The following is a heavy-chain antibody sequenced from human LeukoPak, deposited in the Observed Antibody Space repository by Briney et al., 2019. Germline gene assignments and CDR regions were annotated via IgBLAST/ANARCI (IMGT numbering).Heavy chain of an antibody. CDR1: GDSITGSSYY. CDR3: AGVEYKLYYYYYYMDV. Sequence: PSETLSLTCTVSGDSITGSSYYWGWIRQPPGKGLEWIGSIYYSGSTYYNPSLKSRVTISVDTSKNQFSLKLSSVTAADAAVYYCAGVEYKLYYYYYYMDVWGKGTTVTVSS. CDR2: IYYSGST. J-gene: IGHJ6*03. V-gene: IGHV4-39*01. D-gene: IGHD2-2*01.